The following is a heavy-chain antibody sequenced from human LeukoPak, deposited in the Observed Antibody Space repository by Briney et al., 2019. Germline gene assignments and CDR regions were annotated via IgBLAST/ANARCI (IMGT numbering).Heavy chain of an antibody. CDR1: GFTFSSYS. CDR2: ISSSSSSYI. J-gene: IGHJ6*03. V-gene: IGHV3-21*04. CDR3: ARDSNYYYMDV. Sequence: PGGSLRLSCATSGFTFSSYSMNWVRQAPGKGLEWVSSISSSSSSYIYYADSVKGRFTISRDNAKNSLYLQMNSLRAEDTAVYYCARDSNYYYMDVWGKGTTVTISS.